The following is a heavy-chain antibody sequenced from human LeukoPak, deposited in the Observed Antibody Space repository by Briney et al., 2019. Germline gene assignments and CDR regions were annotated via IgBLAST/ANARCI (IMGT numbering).Heavy chain of an antibody. CDR2: VSTSNGNT. J-gene: IGHJ4*02. D-gene: IGHD4-17*01. V-gene: IGHV1-18*01. Sequence: ASVKVSCKPSGYTFSTYGISWVRQAPGQGLEWMGWVSTSNGNTNYAQKLQGRVTMTTDTSTSTAYMELRSLRSDDTAVYYCARRSDYGDPAFDYWGQGTLVTVSS. CDR3: ARRSDYGDPAFDY. CDR1: GYTFSTYG.